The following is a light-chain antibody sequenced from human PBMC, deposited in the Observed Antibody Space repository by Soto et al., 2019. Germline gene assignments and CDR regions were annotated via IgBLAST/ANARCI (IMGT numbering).Light chain of an antibody. Sequence: QSVLTQPASVSGSPGQPITISCTGTSSDVGGYNYVSWYQQHPGKAPKLMIYDVSNRPSGVSSRFSGSQSGNTASLTISGLQDEDEADYYCCSYTSSSTYVFGTGTKLTVL. CDR1: SSDVGGYNY. V-gene: IGLV2-14*01. CDR2: DVS. CDR3: CSYTSSSTYV. J-gene: IGLJ1*01.